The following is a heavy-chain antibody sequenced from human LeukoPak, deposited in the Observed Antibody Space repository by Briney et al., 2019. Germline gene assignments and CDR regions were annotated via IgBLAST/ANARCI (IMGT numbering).Heavy chain of an antibody. CDR3: ARVQGGSWDWFDP. CDR2: INNDGSRT. J-gene: IGHJ5*02. D-gene: IGHD1-26*01. Sequence: PGGSLRLSCAASGFTFSSYGMHWVRQAPGKGLVWVSRINNDGSRTSYADSVKGRFTISRDNAKNTLYLQMSSLRAEDTAVYYCARVQGGSWDWFDPWGQGTLVTVSS. V-gene: IGHV3-74*01. CDR1: GFTFSSYG.